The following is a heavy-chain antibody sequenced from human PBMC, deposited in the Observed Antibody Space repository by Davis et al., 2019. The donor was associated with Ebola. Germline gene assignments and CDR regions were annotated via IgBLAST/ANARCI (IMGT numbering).Heavy chain of an antibody. J-gene: IGHJ6*02. CDR3: AGRGSYRSFYYYGMDV. CDR1: GFTFSSYA. V-gene: IGHV3-23*01. CDR2: ISGSGGST. D-gene: IGHD3-16*02. Sequence: GGSLRLSCAASGFTFSSYAMSWVRQAPGKGLAWVSAISGSGGSTYYADAVKGRFTIPRDNSKNTLYLQMNSLRAEDTAVYYCAGRGSYRSFYYYGMDVWGQGTTVTVSS.